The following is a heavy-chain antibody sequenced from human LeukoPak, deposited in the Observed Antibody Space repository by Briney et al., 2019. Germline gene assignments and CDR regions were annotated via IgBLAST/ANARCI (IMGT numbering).Heavy chain of an antibody. D-gene: IGHD3-10*01. V-gene: IGHV4-59*01. CDR1: GGSISSYY. Sequence: SETLSLTCTVSGGSISSYYWSWIRQPPGKGLEWIGYIYYSGSTNYNPSLKSRVTISVDTSKNQFSLKLSSVTAADTAVYYCARVGFIETYIVRGNNWFEPLGQGTLVTVSS. CDR2: IYYSGST. CDR3: ARVGFIETYIVRGNNWFEP. J-gene: IGHJ5*02.